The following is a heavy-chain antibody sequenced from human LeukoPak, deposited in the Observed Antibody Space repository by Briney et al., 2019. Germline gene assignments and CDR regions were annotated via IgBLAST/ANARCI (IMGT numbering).Heavy chain of an antibody. J-gene: IGHJ3*02. Sequence: ASVKVSCKASGGTFSSYAISWVRQAPGQGLEWMGRIIPILGIANYAQKFQGRVTITADKSTSTAYMELSSLRSEDTAVYYCARDTKRSDAFDIWGQGTMVTVSS. CDR3: ARDTKRSDAFDI. V-gene: IGHV1-69*04. CDR2: IIPILGIA. D-gene: IGHD3-3*01. CDR1: GGTFSSYA.